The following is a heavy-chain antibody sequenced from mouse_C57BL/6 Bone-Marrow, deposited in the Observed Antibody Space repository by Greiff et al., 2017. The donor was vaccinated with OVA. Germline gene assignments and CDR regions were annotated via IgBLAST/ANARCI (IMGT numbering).Heavy chain of an antibody. D-gene: IGHD2-3*01. Sequence: QVQLKQSGAELARPGASVKLSCKASGYTFTSYGISWVKQRTGQGLEWIGEIYPRSGNTYYNEKFKGKATLTADNSSSTAYMELRSLTSEDSAVYFCARRGHFYSWFAYWGQGTLVTVSA. V-gene: IGHV1-81*01. J-gene: IGHJ3*01. CDR3: ARRGHFYSWFAY. CDR1: GYTFTSYG. CDR2: IYPRSGNT.